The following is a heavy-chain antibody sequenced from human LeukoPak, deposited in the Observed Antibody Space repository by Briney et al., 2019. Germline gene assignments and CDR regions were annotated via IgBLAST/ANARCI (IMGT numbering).Heavy chain of an antibody. J-gene: IGHJ6*02. D-gene: IGHD6-13*01. CDR3: VRDPGMGPWNGLDV. CDR1: GFTFRSYG. V-gene: IGHV3-33*08. CDR2: IWYDGSNK. Sequence: GGSLRLSCAASGFTFRSYGMHWVRQAPGKGLEWVAVIWYDGSNKYYADSVKGRFTISRDNSKNTLYLEVNSLRAEDTAVFYCVRDPGMGPWNGLDVCGQGTTVTVSS.